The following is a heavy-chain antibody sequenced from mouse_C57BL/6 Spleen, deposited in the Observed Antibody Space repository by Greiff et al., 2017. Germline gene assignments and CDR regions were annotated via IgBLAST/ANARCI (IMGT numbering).Heavy chain of an antibody. Sequence: QVQLQQPGAELVRLGTSVKLSCKASGYTFTRYWMHWVKQRPGQGLEWIGVIDPSDSYTNYNQKFKGKATLTVDTSSSTAYMQLSSLTSEDSAVYYCASGDQPLFAYWGQGTLVTVSA. V-gene: IGHV1-59*01. CDR1: GYTFTRYW. J-gene: IGHJ3*01. CDR2: IDPSDSYT. CDR3: ASGDQPLFAY.